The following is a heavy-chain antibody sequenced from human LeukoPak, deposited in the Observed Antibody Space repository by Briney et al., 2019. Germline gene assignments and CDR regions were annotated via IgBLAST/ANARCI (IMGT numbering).Heavy chain of an antibody. CDR3: AKSNGYGLVDI. CDR1: GGSISSSNW. CDR2: IYHRGNT. Sequence: PSGTLSLTCAVSGGSISSSNWWNWVRQTPGKGLEWIGEIYHRGNTHYNPSLKSRVTISVDTSKNQFSLKLSSVTAADTAVYYCAKSNGYGLVDIWGQGTMVTVSS. D-gene: IGHD3-10*01. V-gene: IGHV4-4*02. J-gene: IGHJ3*02.